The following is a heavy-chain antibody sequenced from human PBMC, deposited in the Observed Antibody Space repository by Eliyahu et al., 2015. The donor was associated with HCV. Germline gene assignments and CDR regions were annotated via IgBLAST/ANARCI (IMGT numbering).Heavy chain of an antibody. CDR2: INPNSGGT. D-gene: IGHD3-22*01. Sequence: QVQLVQSGAEVKKPGASMKVSCKASGYTFTGYYXHWVRQAPGQGLGWMGWINPNSGGTNYAQKFQGRVTMTRDTSISTAYMELSRLRSDDTAVYYCARGPPHRYYYDTSGYIDYWGQGTLVTVSS. J-gene: IGHJ4*02. CDR1: GYTFTGYY. CDR3: ARGPPHRYYYDTSGYIDY. V-gene: IGHV1-2*02.